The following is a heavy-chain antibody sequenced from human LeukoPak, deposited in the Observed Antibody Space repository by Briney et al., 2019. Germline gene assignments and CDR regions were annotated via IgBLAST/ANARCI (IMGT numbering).Heavy chain of an antibody. Sequence: ASVKVSCKASGYTFTCYYMHWVRQAPGQGLEWMGRINPNSGGTNYAQKFQGRVTMTRDTSISTAYMELSRLRSDDTAVYYCARDRDGGNPTGHYYGMDVWGQGTTVTVSS. D-gene: IGHD4-23*01. V-gene: IGHV1-2*06. CDR3: ARDRDGGNPTGHYYGMDV. J-gene: IGHJ6*02. CDR1: GYTFTCYY. CDR2: INPNSGGT.